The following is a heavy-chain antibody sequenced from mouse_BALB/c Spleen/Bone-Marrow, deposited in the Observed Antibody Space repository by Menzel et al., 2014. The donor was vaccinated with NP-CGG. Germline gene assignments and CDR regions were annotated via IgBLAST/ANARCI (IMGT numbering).Heavy chain of an antibody. J-gene: IGHJ2*01. CDR2: IHYSGNT. Sequence: EVQGVESGPDLVKPSQSLSLTCTVTGYSITSGYGWHWIRQFPGNKLEWMGYIHYSGNTDYNPSLKSRISITRDTSKNQFFLQLNSVPTEDTATYYCVRETKVVADFDYWGQGTTLTVSS. V-gene: IGHV3-1*02. D-gene: IGHD1-1*01. CDR1: GYSITSGYG. CDR3: VRETKVVADFDY.